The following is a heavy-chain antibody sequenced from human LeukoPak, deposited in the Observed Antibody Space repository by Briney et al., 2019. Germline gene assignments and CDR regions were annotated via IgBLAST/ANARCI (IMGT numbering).Heavy chain of an antibody. CDR3: ARGSLKLRFLEWSQTPKGYYYYMDV. D-gene: IGHD3-3*01. V-gene: IGHV1-2*02. J-gene: IGHJ6*03. CDR1: GYTFTDYY. Sequence: ASVKVSCKASGYTFTDYYMHWVRQAPGQGLEWMGWINPNSGGTNYAQKFQGRVTMTRDTSISTAYMELSRLRSDDTAVYYCARGSLKLRFLEWSQTPKGYYYYMDVWGKGTTVTVSS. CDR2: INPNSGGT.